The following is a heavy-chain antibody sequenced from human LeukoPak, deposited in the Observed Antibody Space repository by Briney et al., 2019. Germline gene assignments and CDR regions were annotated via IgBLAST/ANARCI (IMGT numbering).Heavy chain of an antibody. Sequence: ASVKVSCKASGYTFTGYYMHWVRQAPGQGLEWMGWINPNNGGTNYAQKFQGRATMTTDTSTSTAYMELRSLRSDDTAVYYCASTPYYDSSGYNYWGQGTLVTVSS. D-gene: IGHD3-22*01. J-gene: IGHJ4*02. CDR2: INPNNGGT. CDR1: GYTFTGYY. CDR3: ASTPYYDSSGYNY. V-gene: IGHV1-2*02.